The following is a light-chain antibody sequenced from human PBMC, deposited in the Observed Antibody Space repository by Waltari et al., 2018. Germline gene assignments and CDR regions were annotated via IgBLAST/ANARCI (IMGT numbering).Light chain of an antibody. V-gene: IGLV2-23*02. Sequence: QPALTQPASVSGSPGQSITISCTGSSNDLGNSNHVCWYQQHPGKAPPLIISEVTERPSGVSDRFYGSKSGNTASLTISGLQAEDEADYYCLSYTTRISFVFGGGTKLSVL. CDR2: EVT. CDR3: LSYTTRISFV. CDR1: SNDLGNSNH. J-gene: IGLJ2*01.